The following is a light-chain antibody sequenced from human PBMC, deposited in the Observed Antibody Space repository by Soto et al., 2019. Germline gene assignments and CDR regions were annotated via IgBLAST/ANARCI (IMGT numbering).Light chain of an antibody. CDR1: QGITSW. J-gene: IGKJ4*01. V-gene: IGKV1D-16*01. CDR2: AAS. Sequence: DIQMTQSPSFVSASVGDRVTISCRASQGITSWLAWYQQKPGKAPKLLIYAASTLQGGVPSRFSGSGSGTEFTLTISSLQPDDFATYYCQQYNSYLLTFGGGTKVDI. CDR3: QQYNSYLLT.